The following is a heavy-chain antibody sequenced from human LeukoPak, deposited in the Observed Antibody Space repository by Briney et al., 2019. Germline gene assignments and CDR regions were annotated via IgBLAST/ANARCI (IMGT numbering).Heavy chain of an antibody. D-gene: IGHD3-10*01. V-gene: IGHV3-74*01. CDR1: GFTFSSYW. CDR3: ARVHLAVQVY. Sequence: PGGSLRLSCAASGFTFSSYWMHWVRQAPGKGLVWVSCINSDGSSTSYADSVNGRFTISRDNAKNTLYLQRESLRAEDTAVYYCARVHLAVQVYWGQGTLVTVSS. J-gene: IGHJ4*02. CDR2: INSDGSST.